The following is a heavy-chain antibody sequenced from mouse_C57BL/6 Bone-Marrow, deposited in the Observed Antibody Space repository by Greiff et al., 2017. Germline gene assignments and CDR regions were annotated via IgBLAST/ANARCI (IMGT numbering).Heavy chain of an antibody. CDR3: TRCLYDGYSFDY. CDR1: GYTFTDYE. J-gene: IGHJ2*01. D-gene: IGHD2-3*01. Sequence: QIQLQQSGAELVRPGASVTLSCKASGYTFTDYEMHWVKQTPVHGLEWIGAIDPETGGTAYNQKFKGKAILTADNSSSTAYMELRSLTSEDSAVYYCTRCLYDGYSFDYWCQGTTLTVSS. V-gene: IGHV1-15*01. CDR2: IDPETGGT.